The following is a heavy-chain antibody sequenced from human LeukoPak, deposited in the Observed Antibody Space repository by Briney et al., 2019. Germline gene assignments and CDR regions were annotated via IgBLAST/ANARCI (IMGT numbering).Heavy chain of an antibody. D-gene: IGHD2-15*01. Sequence: PSETLSLTCTVSGGSITSGTYYWDWIRQAPGKGLEWIGNVYHTGIIYYNPSLNSRVTMSVDTSKNQFSLKLNSLTAADTAVYYCARHHSALNWFDPWGQGTLATVSS. CDR2: VYHTGII. CDR3: ARHHSALNWFDP. CDR1: GGSITSGTYY. J-gene: IGHJ5*02. V-gene: IGHV4-39*01.